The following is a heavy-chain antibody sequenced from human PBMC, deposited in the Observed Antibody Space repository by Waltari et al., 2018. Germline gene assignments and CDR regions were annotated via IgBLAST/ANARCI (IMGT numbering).Heavy chain of an antibody. D-gene: IGHD3-3*01. V-gene: IGHV4-34*01. CDR3: ARRYYDFWSGPNWFDP. CDR1: GGSFSGYY. J-gene: IGHJ5*02. CDR2: INHSGST. Sequence: QVLLQQWGAGLLKPSETLSLTCAVYGGSFSGYYWSWIRQPPGKGLEWIGEINHSGSTNYNPSLKSRVTISVDTSKNQFSLKLSSVTAADTAVYYCARRYYDFWSGPNWFDPWGQGTLVTVSS.